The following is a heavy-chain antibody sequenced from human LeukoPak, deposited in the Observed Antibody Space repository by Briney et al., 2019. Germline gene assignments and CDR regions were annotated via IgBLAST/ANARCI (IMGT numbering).Heavy chain of an antibody. J-gene: IGHJ4*02. CDR3: ATSAHIEVGTAPPPDY. Sequence: GSLRLSCAASEFTLSSYSMNWVRQAPGKGLEWVSHITWSGSTIFYADSVKGRFTISRDSAKNSLYLQMSSLRDEDTAVYYCATSAHIEVGTAPPPDYWGQGTLVTVTS. CDR1: EFTLSSYS. D-gene: IGHD2-21*02. V-gene: IGHV3-48*02. CDR2: ITWSGSTI.